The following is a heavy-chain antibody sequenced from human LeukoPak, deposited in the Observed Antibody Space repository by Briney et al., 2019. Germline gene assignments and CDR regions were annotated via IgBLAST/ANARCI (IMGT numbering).Heavy chain of an antibody. CDR2: ISYDGSNK. CDR1: GFTFSSYG. CDR3: AKDRYYYDSSGYPDY. D-gene: IGHD3-22*01. V-gene: IGHV3-30*18. J-gene: IGHJ4*02. Sequence: SGGSLRLSCAASGFTFSSYGMHWVRQAPGKGLEWVAVISYDGSNKYYADSVKGRFTISRDNSKNTLYLQMNSLRAEDTAVYYCAKDRYYYDSSGYPDYWGQGTLVTVSS.